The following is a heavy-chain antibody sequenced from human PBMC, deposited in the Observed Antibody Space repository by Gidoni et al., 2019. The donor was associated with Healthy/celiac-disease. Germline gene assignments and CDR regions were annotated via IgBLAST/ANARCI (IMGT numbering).Heavy chain of an antibody. CDR3: ARDVRYCSSTSCFKAPDYYYGMDV. CDR2: IIPIFGTA. CDR1: GGTFSSYA. V-gene: IGHV1-69*01. D-gene: IGHD2-2*01. Sequence: QVQLVQSGAEVKKPGSSVKVSCKASGGTFSSYAISWVRQAPGHGLEWMGGIIPIFGTANYAQKFQGRVTITADESTSTAYMELSSLRSEDTAVYYCARDVRYCSSTSCFKAPDYYYGMDVWGQGTTVTVSS. J-gene: IGHJ6*02.